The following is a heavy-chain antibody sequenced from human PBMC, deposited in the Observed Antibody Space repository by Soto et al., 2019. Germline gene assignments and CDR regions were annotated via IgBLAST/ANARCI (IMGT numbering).Heavy chain of an antibody. J-gene: IGHJ6*02. Sequence: ASVKVSCKASGYTFTSYGISWVRQAPGQGLEWMGWISAYNGNTNYAQKLQGRVTMTTDTSTSTAYMELRSLRSDDTAVYYCARDYGDPDPYYYYYGMDVWGQGTTVTVSS. CDR3: ARDYGDPDPYYYYYGMDV. CDR2: ISAYNGNT. CDR1: GYTFTSYG. V-gene: IGHV1-18*01. D-gene: IGHD4-17*01.